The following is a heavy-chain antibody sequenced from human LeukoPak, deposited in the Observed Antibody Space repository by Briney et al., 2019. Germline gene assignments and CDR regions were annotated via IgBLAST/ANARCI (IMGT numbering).Heavy chain of an antibody. Sequence: GGSLRLSCAASGFTFSSYWMHWVRQAPGKGLVWVSRINSDGSSTSYADSAKGRFTISRDNAKSTLYLQMNSLRAEDTAVYYCARDSGSYAFDIWGQGTMVTVSS. V-gene: IGHV3-74*01. CDR3: ARDSGSYAFDI. J-gene: IGHJ3*02. CDR1: GFTFSSYW. D-gene: IGHD2-15*01. CDR2: INSDGSST.